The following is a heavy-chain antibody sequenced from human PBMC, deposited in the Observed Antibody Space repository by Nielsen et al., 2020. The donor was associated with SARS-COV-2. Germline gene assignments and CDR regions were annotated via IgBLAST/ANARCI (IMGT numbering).Heavy chain of an antibody. CDR1: EFIFSTYT. CDR3: ARSSFGELLSPFDY. V-gene: IGHV3-48*04. J-gene: IGHJ4*02. D-gene: IGHD3-10*01. Sequence: GGSLRLSCAASEFIFSTYTMNWVRQAPGKGLEWVAHISSSDSPTYYVEAVKGRFTISRDDARNSLYLQLSSLRAEDTAVYYCARSSFGELLSPFDYWGQGTLATVSS. CDR2: ISSSDSPT.